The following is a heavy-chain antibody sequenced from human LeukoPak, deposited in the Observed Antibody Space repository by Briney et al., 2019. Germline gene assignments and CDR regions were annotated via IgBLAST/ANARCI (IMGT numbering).Heavy chain of an antibody. D-gene: IGHD3-16*01. Sequence: GGSLRLSCAASGFTFSNYWMTWVRQAPGKGLEWVANIKQDGSQKYYVDSVKGRFTISRDNAKNSVYLQMNSLRAEDTAVYFCARGQTLTFWGQGTLVTVSS. CDR3: ARGQTLTF. CDR2: IKQDGSQK. CDR1: GFTFSNYW. V-gene: IGHV3-7*01. J-gene: IGHJ4*02.